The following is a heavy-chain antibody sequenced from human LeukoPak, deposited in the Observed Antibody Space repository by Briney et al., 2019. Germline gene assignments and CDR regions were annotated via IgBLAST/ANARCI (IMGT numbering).Heavy chain of an antibody. CDR3: ARVEAYDSSP. CDR2: INHSGST. V-gene: IGHV4-34*01. Sequence: SETLSLTCAVYGGSFSGYYWSWIRHPPGKGLEWIGEINHSGSTNYNPSLKSRVTISVDASKNQFSLKLSSVTAADTAVYYCARVEAYDSSPWGQGTLVAVSS. D-gene: IGHD3-22*01. J-gene: IGHJ5*02. CDR1: GGSFSGYY.